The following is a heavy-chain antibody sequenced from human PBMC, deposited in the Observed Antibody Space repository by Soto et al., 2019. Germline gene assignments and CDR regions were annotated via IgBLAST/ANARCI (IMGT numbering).Heavy chain of an antibody. CDR2: IYYTGSN. CDR1: GGSISSGDYY. D-gene: IGHD2-15*01. CDR3: ARVVGCSGGSCYFDHFDY. J-gene: IGHJ4*02. V-gene: IGHV4-30-4*01. Sequence: QVQLQESGPGLVTPSQTLSLTCTVSGGSISSGDYYWSWIRQPPGKGLEWVGYIYYTGSNYYNPSLKSRLTISVDTSKTPFSLKLSSVTAADTAVYYCARVVGCSGGSCYFDHFDYWGQGTLVTVSS.